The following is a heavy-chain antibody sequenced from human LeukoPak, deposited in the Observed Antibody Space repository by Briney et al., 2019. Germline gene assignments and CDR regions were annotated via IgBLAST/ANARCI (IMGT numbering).Heavy chain of an antibody. CDR1: GGSISSGDYY. J-gene: IGHJ5*02. Sequence: PSQTLSLTCTVSGGSISSGDYYWSWIRQPPGKGLEWIGYIYYSGSTYCNPSLKSRVTISVDTSKNQFSLKLSSVTAADTAVYYCARGLRGIFGVVRAVPSWWFDPWGQGTLVTVSS. D-gene: IGHD3-3*01. CDR2: IYYSGST. CDR3: ARGLRGIFGVVRAVPSWWFDP. V-gene: IGHV4-30-4*08.